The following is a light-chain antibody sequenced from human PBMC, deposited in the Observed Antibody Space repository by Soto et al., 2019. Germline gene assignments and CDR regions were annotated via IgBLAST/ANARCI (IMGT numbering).Light chain of an antibody. CDR1: QTVSSW. V-gene: IGKV1-5*03. J-gene: IGKJ1*01. CDR3: QQDNNWGT. Sequence: DIKLTPSASTFYGSGGERVTITCGASQTVSSWVAWYQQNPGKGPKLLIYKASHLESVVPSRFSGSGSGTEFTLTISSLQSEDFADYYYQQDNNWGTFGQGTKV. CDR2: KAS.